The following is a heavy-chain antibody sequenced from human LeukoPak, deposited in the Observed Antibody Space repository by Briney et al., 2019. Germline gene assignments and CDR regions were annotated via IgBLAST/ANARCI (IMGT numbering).Heavy chain of an antibody. Sequence: ASVKVSCKASGYTFTSYDINWVRQATGQGLERMGWMNHNSGNTGYAQKFQGRIIVSRNTTISTAYMELSSLTSGDTAIYYCARIAAAGNRRLNYWGQGTLVTVAS. J-gene: IGHJ4*02. CDR1: GYTFTSYD. CDR3: ARIAAAGNRRLNY. CDR2: MNHNSGNT. D-gene: IGHD6-13*01. V-gene: IGHV1-8*01.